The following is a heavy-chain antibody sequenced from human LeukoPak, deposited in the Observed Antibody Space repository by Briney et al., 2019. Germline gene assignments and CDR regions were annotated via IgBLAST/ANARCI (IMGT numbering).Heavy chain of an antibody. CDR1: GFTFSSYA. D-gene: IGHD1-26*01. V-gene: IGHV3-23*01. CDR3: AKDRPQDRTLRGIH. J-gene: IGHJ4*02. Sequence: GGSLRLSCAASGFTFSSYAMHWVRQAPGKGLEWVSAISGSGGSTYYADSVKGRFTISRDNSKNTLYLQMNSLRAEDTAVYYCAKDRPQDRTLRGIHWGQGTLVTVSS. CDR2: ISGSGGST.